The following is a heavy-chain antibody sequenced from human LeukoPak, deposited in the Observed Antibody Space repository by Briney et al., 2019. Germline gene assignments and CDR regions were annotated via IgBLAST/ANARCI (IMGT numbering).Heavy chain of an antibody. V-gene: IGHV1-69*13. D-gene: IGHD3-10*01. CDR2: IIPIFGTT. Sequence: SVTVSCKASGGTLSRYAISWVRQAPGQGAEWMGGIIPIFGTTNYAQKFQGRVTITADESTSTAYMEPSSLRSEDTAVYYCARIVGIASRGYFDYWGQGTLVTVSS. CDR1: GGTLSRYA. CDR3: ARIVGIASRGYFDY. J-gene: IGHJ4*02.